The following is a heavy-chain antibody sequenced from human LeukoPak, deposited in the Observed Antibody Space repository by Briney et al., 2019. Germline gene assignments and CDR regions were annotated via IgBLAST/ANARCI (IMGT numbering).Heavy chain of an antibody. V-gene: IGHV4-34*01. CDR2: INHSGST. CDR1: GGSFSGYY. J-gene: IGHJ4*02. D-gene: IGHD3-3*01. Sequence: SETLSLTCAVYGGSFSGYYWTWIRQSPEKGLEWIGEINHSGSTKFNPSFKSRVTMSVDASKNQFSLEMTSVIAADTAVYYCARGRQFLRFFDFWGQGTLVTVSS. CDR3: ARGRQFLRFFDF.